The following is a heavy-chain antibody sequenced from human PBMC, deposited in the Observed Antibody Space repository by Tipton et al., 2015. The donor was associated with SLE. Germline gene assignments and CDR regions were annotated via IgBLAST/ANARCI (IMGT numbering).Heavy chain of an antibody. CDR3: ARETYVFWSGYSSFDY. CDR2: ISYDGSNK. Sequence: SLRLSCAASGFTFSSYGMHWVRQAPGKGLEWVAVISYDGSNKYYADSVKGRFTISRDNSKHTLYLQMNSLRADDTAVYYCARETYVFWSGYSSFDYWGQGTLVTVSS. J-gene: IGHJ4*02. D-gene: IGHD3-3*01. V-gene: IGHV3-30*03. CDR1: GFTFSSYG.